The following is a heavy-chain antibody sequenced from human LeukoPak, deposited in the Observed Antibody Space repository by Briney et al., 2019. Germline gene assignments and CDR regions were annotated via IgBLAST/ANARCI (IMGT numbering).Heavy chain of an antibody. D-gene: IGHD3-10*01. J-gene: IGHJ4*02. Sequence: SETLSLTCGVSGGSFSISYWSWIRQPPGKGLEWIGQIYHSGGANYNPSLRSQVTISIDTSKNQLSLRLSSVTAADTAVYYCARHGSYCFDSWGQGTLVTVSS. V-gene: IGHV4-34*01. CDR1: GGSFSISY. CDR3: ARHGSYCFDS. CDR2: IYHSGGA.